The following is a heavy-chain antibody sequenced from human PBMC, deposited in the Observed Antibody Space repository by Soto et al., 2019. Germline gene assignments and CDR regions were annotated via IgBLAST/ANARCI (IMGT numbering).Heavy chain of an antibody. CDR1: GGTFSSYA. J-gene: IGHJ2*01. Sequence: QVQLVQSGAEVKKPGSSVKVSCKASGGTFSSYAISWVRQAPGQGLEWMGGIIPIFGTANYAQKCQGRVTITPDESTSTAYMGLSSLRAEDTAVYYCARGQAWIQLTSFKYWYYDLWVRGNLVTVSP. CDR2: IIPIFGTA. V-gene: IGHV1-69*01. D-gene: IGHD5-18*01. CDR3: ARGQAWIQLTSFKYWYYDL.